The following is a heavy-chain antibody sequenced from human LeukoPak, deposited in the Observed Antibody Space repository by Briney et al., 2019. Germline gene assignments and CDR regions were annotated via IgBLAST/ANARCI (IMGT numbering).Heavy chain of an antibody. J-gene: IGHJ6*02. D-gene: IGHD2-2*01. CDR2: ISYDGSNK. V-gene: IGHV3-30*18. CDR3: AKDVKYCSSTSCSKYYYYYYGMDV. Sequence: PGGPLRLSCAASGFTFSSYGMHWVRQAPGKGLEWVAVISYDGSNKYYADSVKGRFTISRDNSKNTLYLQMNSLRAEDTAVYYCAKDVKYCSSTSCSKYYYYYYGMDVWGQGTTVTVSS. CDR1: GFTFSSYG.